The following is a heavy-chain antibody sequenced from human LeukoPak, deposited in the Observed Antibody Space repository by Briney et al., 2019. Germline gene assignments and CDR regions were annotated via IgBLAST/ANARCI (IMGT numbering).Heavy chain of an antibody. CDR3: VQSSYGYLDY. J-gene: IGHJ4*02. D-gene: IGHD5-18*01. CDR2: ISGFI. V-gene: IGHV3-48*01. Sequence: GGSMILSCVGSGFFFSSHRMDWVRQAPWKGLEWIAYISGFIEYADSVKGRFTISRDNAKSSVYLQMNSLRAEDTAVYYCVQSSYGYLDYWGQGTLVTVSS. CDR1: GFFFSSHR.